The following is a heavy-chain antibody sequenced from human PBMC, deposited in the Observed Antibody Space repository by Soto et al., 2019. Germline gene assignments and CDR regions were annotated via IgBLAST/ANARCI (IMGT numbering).Heavy chain of an antibody. CDR3: ARLQREYYFDY. CDR1: SASVSSNNYY. V-gene: IGHV4-39*01. Sequence: SETLSLTCTVSSASVSSNNYYWGWVRQPPGKGLEWIGSIYFSGSTYYNPSLKSRVTISVDTSKNQFSLKLNSVTAADTAVYYCARLQREYYFDYWGPGTLVTVSS. J-gene: IGHJ4*02. CDR2: IYFSGST.